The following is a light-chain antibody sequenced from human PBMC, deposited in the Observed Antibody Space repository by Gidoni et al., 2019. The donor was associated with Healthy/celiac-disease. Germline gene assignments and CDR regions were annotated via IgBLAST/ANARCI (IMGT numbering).Light chain of an antibody. J-gene: IGKJ2*01. V-gene: IGKV1D-13*01. CDR2: EAS. Sequence: AIQLTKSPSSLSASVGDRVTITCRASQGISSALAWYQQKPGKAPKLLIYEASSLESGVPSRFSGSGSGTDFTLTISSLQPEDFATYYCQPFNNYPYTFGQXTKLEIK. CDR3: QPFNNYPYT. CDR1: QGISSA.